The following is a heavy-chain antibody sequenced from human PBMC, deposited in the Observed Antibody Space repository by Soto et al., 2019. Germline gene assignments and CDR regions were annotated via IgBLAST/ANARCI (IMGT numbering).Heavy chain of an antibody. CDR2: ISGTASRK. CDR1: GVTTTTTP. CDR3: ATCFRYFDN. J-gene: IGHJ4*02. D-gene: IGHD3-9*01. V-gene: IGHV3-23*01. Sequence: GGSMRLSSTFAGVTTTTTPLILVRQPPGKGLEWVTTISGTASRKYYVDSVKGRFFISRDNSKNTVTLQMNNLTFDYTAVYYCATCFRYFDNWGQGTRVTVS.